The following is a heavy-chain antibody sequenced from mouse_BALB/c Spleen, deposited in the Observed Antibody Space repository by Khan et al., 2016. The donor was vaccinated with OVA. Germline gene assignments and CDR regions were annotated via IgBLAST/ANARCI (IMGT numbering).Heavy chain of an antibody. CDR1: FATFTGYY. CDR2: IYPGNVNT. J-gene: IGHJ4*01. D-gene: IGHD1-1*01. V-gene: IGHV1S56*01. Sequence: QVQLQQSGPELVNPWASVRISFKASFATFTGYYVHWVKQRPGQGLEWIGWIYPGNVNTKYNEKFRDKATLTAGNSSSTAYMQLSRLTSEDSAVYLCARGGYYGQYAMDYWGQGTSVTVSS. CDR3: ARGGYYGQYAMDY.